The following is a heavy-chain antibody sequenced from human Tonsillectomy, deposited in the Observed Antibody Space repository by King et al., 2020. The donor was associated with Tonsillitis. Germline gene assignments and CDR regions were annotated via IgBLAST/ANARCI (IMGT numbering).Heavy chain of an antibody. CDR2: ISYDGSNK. J-gene: IGHJ1*01. CDR1: GFTFSSYG. V-gene: IGHV3-30*18. D-gene: IGHD6-19*01. CDR3: AKGYGYSSGWYSEYFQH. Sequence: QLVQSGGGVVQPGRSLRLSCAASGFTFSSYGMHWVRQAPGKGLEWVVVISYDGSNKYYADSVKGRFTISRDNSKNTLYLQMNSLRAEDTAVYYCAKGYGYSSGWYSEYFQHWGQGTLVTVSS.